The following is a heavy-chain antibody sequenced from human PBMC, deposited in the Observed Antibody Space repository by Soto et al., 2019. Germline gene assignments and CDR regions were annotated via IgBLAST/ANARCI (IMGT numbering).Heavy chain of an antibody. V-gene: IGHV4-59*01. J-gene: IGHJ5*02. Sequence: LSLTCTVSGGSIDNYYWSWIRQPPGKGLEWIGYIYYSGSTKYNPSLKSRVTISADTSKNQFFLKLSSVTAADTAVYYCARGWIRYFDWPPGFDPWGQGTRVTVSS. CDR3: ARGWIRYFDWPPGFDP. CDR2: IYYSGST. D-gene: IGHD3-9*01. CDR1: GGSIDNYY.